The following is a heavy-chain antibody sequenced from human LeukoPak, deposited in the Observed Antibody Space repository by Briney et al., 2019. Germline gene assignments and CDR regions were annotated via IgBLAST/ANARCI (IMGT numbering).Heavy chain of an antibody. D-gene: IGHD6-25*01. V-gene: IGHV3-33*01. CDR2: IWYDGSNK. CDR3: ARDLAGWFDP. J-gene: IGHJ5*02. Sequence: LGRSLRLSRAASGFTFSSYGMHWVRQAPGKGLEWVAVIWYDGSNKCYADSVKGRFTISRDNSKNTLYLQMNSLRAEDTAVYYCARDLAGWFDPWGQGTLVTVSS. CDR1: GFTFSSYG.